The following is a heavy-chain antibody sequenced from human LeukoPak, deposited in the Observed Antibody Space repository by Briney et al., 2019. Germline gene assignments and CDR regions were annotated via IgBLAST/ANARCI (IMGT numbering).Heavy chain of an antibody. Sequence: SETLPLTCSVSGGPITSFYWSWIRQPPGKGLERIGYIYYSGNTNYHPSLKSRVTITVDTSKNQFSLRLSSVTAADTAVYYCARSSVATTNQVFDLGGQGTVVTVPS. V-gene: IGHV4-59*08. CDR1: GGPITSFY. CDR3: ARSSVATTNQVFDL. D-gene: IGHD5-12*01. CDR2: IYYSGNT. J-gene: IGHJ5*02.